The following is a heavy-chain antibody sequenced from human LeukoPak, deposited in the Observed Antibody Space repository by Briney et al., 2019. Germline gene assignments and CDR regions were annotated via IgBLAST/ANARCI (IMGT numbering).Heavy chain of an antibody. J-gene: IGHJ4*02. V-gene: IGHV3-7*01. CDR1: GFSFSSYW. CDR3: ARETPDSSGWD. D-gene: IGHD6-19*01. CDR2: IKQDGSRK. Sequence: GGSLRLSCAASGFSFSSYWISWVRQAPGKGLEWVANIKQDGSRKYYVDSVKGRFTISRDNAKNSLYLQMTSLRAEDTAVYYCARETPDSSGWDWGQGTLVTVSS.